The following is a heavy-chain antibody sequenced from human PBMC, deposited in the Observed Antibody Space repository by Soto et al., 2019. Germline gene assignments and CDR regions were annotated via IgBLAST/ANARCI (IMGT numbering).Heavy chain of an antibody. V-gene: IGHV1-18*01. CDR1: GYTFTSYG. CDR3: ARGDLGYCSGGSCYTPFDL. CDR2: ISAYNGNT. J-gene: IGHJ2*01. D-gene: IGHD2-15*01. Sequence: QVQLVQSGAEVKKPGASVKVSCKDSGYTFTSYGISWVRQAPGQGLEWMGWISAYNGNTNYAQKLQGRVTMTTDTSTSTAYMELRGLRSDDTAVYYCARGDLGYCSGGSCYTPFDLWGRGTLVTVSS.